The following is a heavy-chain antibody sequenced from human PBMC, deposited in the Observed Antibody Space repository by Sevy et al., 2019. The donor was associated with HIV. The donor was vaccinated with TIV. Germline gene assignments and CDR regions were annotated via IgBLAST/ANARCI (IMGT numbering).Heavy chain of an antibody. D-gene: IGHD3-22*01. CDR1: GFSFDSYG. V-gene: IGHV3-23*01. CDR3: AKGGGGHYDPDEIGYYFYYYNMDV. Sequence: GGSLRLSCAVSGFSFDSYGMTWVRQAPGKGLEWVSGISGSGTRTYYADSVKGRFSMSRDNSKNRLYLQMNSLRSEDTDLYYCAKGGGGHYDPDEIGYYFYYYNMDVWGKGTTVTVSS. J-gene: IGHJ6*03. CDR2: ISGSGTRT.